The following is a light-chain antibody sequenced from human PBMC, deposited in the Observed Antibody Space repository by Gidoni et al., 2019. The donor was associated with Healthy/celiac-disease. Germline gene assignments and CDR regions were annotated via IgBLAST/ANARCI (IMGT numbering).Light chain of an antibody. J-gene: IGKJ3*01. CDR1: QSSISY. Sequence: DIQMTQSPSSLSASVGDRVTITCRASQSSISYLNWYQQKPGKAPKLLIYAASSLQSGVPSRFSGSGSGTDFTLTISSLQPEDFATYYCQQSYSTPQFTFGPGTKVDIK. V-gene: IGKV1-39*01. CDR2: AAS. CDR3: QQSYSTPQFT.